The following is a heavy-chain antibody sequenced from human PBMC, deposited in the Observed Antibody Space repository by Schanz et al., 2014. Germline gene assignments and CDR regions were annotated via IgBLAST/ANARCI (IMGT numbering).Heavy chain of an antibody. CDR3: ARDFDDRRGYGSGYCLGDCMDV. J-gene: IGHJ6*02. Sequence: QVQLQESGPGLLKPSETLSLTCAVSGASISSSNWWSWVRQPPGKGLEWIGEIYHSGNTNYNASLKSRVTISVDKSKNQFSLRVRSVTAADTAVYYCARDFDDRRGYGSGYCLGDCMDVWGQGTTVTVSS. D-gene: IGHD3-10*01. CDR1: GASISSSNW. V-gene: IGHV4-4*02. CDR2: IYHSGNT.